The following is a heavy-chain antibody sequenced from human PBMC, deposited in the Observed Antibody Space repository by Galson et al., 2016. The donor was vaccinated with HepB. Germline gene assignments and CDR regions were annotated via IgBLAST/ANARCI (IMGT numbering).Heavy chain of an antibody. CDR2: SYSSGST. CDR3: ARYSPITGTLDY. J-gene: IGHJ4*02. Sequence: ETLSLTCTVSGGSGISGSYFWSWIRQPPGKRLEWIGYSYSSGSTNYNPSLKSQVTISLHMSKNQFSLRLTSVTAADTAVYYCARYSPITGTLDYWGQGTLVTVSS. CDR1: GGSGISGSYF. D-gene: IGHD1-20*01. V-gene: IGHV4-61*01.